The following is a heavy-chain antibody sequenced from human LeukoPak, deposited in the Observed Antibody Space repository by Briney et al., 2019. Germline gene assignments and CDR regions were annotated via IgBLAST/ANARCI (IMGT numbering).Heavy chain of an antibody. D-gene: IGHD6-13*01. CDR3: ARHDKGLAAAGINWFDP. V-gene: IGHV4-39*01. CDR1: GGSISSSSYY. CDR2: IYYSGST. J-gene: IGHJ5*02. Sequence: SETLSLTCTVSGGSISSSSYYWGWIRQPPGKGLEWIGSIYYSGSTYYNPSLKSRVTISVDTSKNQFSLKLSSVTAADTAVYYCARHDKGLAAAGINWFDPWGQGTLVTVSS.